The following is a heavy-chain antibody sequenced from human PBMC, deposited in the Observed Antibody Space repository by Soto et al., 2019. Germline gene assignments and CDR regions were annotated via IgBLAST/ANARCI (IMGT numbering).Heavy chain of an antibody. CDR2: IYHSGST. CDR3: ARGQVVAAHH. J-gene: IGHJ5*02. CDR1: GGSISSGGYS. V-gene: IGHV4-30-2*01. Sequence: QLQLQESGSGLVKPSQTLSLTCAVSGGSISSGGYSWSWIRQPPGKGLEWIGYIYHSGSTYYNPSLXGXGXLXXDRSTNQFSLKLSSVTAADTAVYYSARGQVVAAHHWGQGTLVTVSS. D-gene: IGHD2-15*01.